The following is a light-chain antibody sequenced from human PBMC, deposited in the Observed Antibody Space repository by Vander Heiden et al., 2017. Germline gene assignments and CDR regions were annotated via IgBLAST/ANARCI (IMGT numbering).Light chain of an antibody. Sequence: DIQMTQSPSTLSASIGDRVTITCRASQSISSWLAWYQQKPGKAPKLLIYEASALESGVPSRFSGSGSGTEFTLTITSLQTDDFATYYCQQDDTSPLTFGGGTKVEIK. CDR3: QQDDTSPLT. V-gene: IGKV1-5*03. J-gene: IGKJ4*01. CDR1: QSISSW. CDR2: EAS.